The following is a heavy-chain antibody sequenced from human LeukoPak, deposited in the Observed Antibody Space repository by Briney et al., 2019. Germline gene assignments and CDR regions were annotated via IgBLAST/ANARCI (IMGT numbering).Heavy chain of an antibody. Sequence: GGSLRLSCAASGFTFSSYWMHWVRQDPGKGLVWVSRINNDGSSTSYADSVKGRFTISRDNAKNTLYLQMNSLTAEDTAVYYCARGPYYYESSGYFPGDFWGQGTLVTVSS. CDR3: ARGPYYYESSGYFPGDF. CDR2: INNDGSST. J-gene: IGHJ4*02. V-gene: IGHV3-74*01. CDR1: GFTFSSYW. D-gene: IGHD3-22*01.